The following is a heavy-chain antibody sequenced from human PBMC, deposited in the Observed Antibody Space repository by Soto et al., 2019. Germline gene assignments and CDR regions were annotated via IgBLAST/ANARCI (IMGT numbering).Heavy chain of an antibody. J-gene: IGHJ4*02. D-gene: IGHD6-6*01. CDR3: ARDQGSSSSNY. Sequence: GGSLRLSCAASGFTFSSYSMSWVRQAPGKGLEWVSSISSSSSYIYYADSVKGRFTISRDNAKNSLYLQMNSLRAEDTAVYYCARDQGSSSSNYWGQGTLVTVSS. CDR2: ISSSSSYI. V-gene: IGHV3-21*01. CDR1: GFTFSSYS.